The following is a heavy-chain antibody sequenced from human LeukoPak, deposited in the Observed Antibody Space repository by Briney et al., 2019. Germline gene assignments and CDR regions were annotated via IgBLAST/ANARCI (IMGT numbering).Heavy chain of an antibody. CDR2: IIPIFGAA. J-gene: IGHJ3*02. CDR3: ARVETDDAFDI. Sequence: ASVKVSCKASGGTFSSYAISWVRQAPGQGLEWMGGIIPIFGAANYAQKFQGRVTITADESTSTAYMELSSLRSEDTAVYYCARVETDDAFDIWGQGTMVTVSS. V-gene: IGHV1-69*13. CDR1: GGTFSSYA.